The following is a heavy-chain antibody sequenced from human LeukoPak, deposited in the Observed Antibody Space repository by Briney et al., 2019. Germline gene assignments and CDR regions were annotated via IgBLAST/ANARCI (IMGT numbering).Heavy chain of an antibody. V-gene: IGHV3-30*03. J-gene: IGHJ4*02. CDR1: GFTFSNFG. Sequence: GGSLRLSCAASGFTFSNFGMPWVRQAPDKGLEWVAVISYDGSNKYYADSVKGRFTISRDNSKNTLYLQMDNLRAEDTGVYYCARDFYDGFALDYWGQGTLVTVSS. CDR3: ARDFYDGFALDY. CDR2: ISYDGSNK. D-gene: IGHD2/OR15-2a*01.